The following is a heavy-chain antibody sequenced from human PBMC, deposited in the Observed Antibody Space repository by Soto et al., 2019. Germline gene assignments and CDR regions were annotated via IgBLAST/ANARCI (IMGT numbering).Heavy chain of an antibody. J-gene: IGHJ4*02. Sequence: AGSLRLSCAASRFTFSSYSMNWVRQAPGKGLEWVSSISSSSSYIYYADSVKGRFTISRDNAKNSLYLQMNSLRAEDTAVYYCARDGTARPDDYFDYWGQGTLVTVSS. D-gene: IGHD6-6*01. CDR1: RFTFSSYS. CDR2: ISSSSSYI. CDR3: ARDGTARPDDYFDY. V-gene: IGHV3-21*01.